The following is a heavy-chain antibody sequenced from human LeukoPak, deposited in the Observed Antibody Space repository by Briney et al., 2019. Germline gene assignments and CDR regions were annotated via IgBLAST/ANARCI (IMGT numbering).Heavy chain of an antibody. D-gene: IGHD2-2*01. J-gene: IGHJ4*02. CDR2: IYRSGNT. CDR1: GGSISSTNW. V-gene: IGHV4-4*02. CDR3: ARRDCSSTSCYHDY. Sequence: PSGTLSLTCAVSGGSISSTNWWSWVRQPPGKGLEWIGEIYRSGNTNYSPSLKSRVTISVDKSQNQFSLKLSSVTAADTAVYYCARRDCSSTSCYHDYWGQGTLVTVSS.